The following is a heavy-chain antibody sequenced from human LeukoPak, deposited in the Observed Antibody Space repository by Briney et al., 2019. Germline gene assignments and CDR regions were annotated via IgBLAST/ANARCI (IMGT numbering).Heavy chain of an antibody. D-gene: IGHD4-17*01. V-gene: IGHV1-8*01. CDR1: GYTFTSYD. J-gene: IGHJ4*02. CDR2: MNPNSGNT. CDR3: ASNYGDYEGGFDY. Sequence: ASVKVSCKASGYTFTSYDINWVRQATGQGLEWMGWMNPNSGNTGYEQKFQGRVTMTRNTSISTAYMELSSLRSEDTAVYYCASNYGDYEGGFDYWGQGTLVTVSS.